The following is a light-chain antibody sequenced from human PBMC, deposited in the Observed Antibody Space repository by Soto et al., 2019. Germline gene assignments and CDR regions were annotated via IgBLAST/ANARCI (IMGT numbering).Light chain of an antibody. CDR1: QSLISW. Sequence: DIQMTQSPSTLSASVGDRVTITCRASQSLISWLAWYQQKPGKAPKVLIYKASSLERGVPSRFSGSGSGTEFTLTISSLQPDDFATYYCQQYNSYPLTFGGGTKVEIK. CDR2: KAS. V-gene: IGKV1-5*03. J-gene: IGKJ4*01. CDR3: QQYNSYPLT.